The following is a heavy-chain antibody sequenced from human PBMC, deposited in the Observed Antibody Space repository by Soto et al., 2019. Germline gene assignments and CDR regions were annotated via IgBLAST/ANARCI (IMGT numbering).Heavy chain of an antibody. CDR1: GGTFSSYA. CDR2: IIPIFGTA. CDR3: AREEDRYCSSTSCYFDY. Sequence: SVKVSCKASGGTFSSYAISWVRQAPGQGLEWMGGIIPIFGTANYAQKFQGRVTITADESTSTAYMELSSLRSEDTAVYYCAREEDRYCSSTSCYFDYWGQGTLVTVSS. V-gene: IGHV1-69*13. J-gene: IGHJ4*02. D-gene: IGHD2-2*01.